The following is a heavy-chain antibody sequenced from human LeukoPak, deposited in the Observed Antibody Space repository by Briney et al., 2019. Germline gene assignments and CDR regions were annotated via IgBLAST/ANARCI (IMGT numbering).Heavy chain of an antibody. CDR2: INTNTGTP. CDR1: GYTFTNYA. Sequence: ASVRVSCKASGYTFTNYAMNWVRQAPGQGLQWMGRINTNTGTPTYAQDFTGRFVFSLETSVSTAYLQISSLKAEDAAVYYCATLVGVPGASYFAFWGQGTLVTVSS. D-gene: IGHD1-26*01. CDR3: ATLVGVPGASYFAF. J-gene: IGHJ4*02. V-gene: IGHV7-4-1*02.